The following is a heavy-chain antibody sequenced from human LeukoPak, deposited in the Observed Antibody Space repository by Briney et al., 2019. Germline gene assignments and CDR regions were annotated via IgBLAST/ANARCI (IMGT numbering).Heavy chain of an antibody. CDR3: AREGGYYGMDV. D-gene: IGHD1-26*01. CDR1: GFTFSRHG. V-gene: IGHV3-33*01. J-gene: IGHJ6*02. CDR2: IGYDGTNE. Sequence: GGSLRLSCSASGFTFSRHGMHWVRQAPGKGLEWVALIGYDGTNEYYADSVKGRFTISRDNAKNSLYLQMNSLRAEDTAVYYCAREGGYYGMDVWGQGTTVTVSS.